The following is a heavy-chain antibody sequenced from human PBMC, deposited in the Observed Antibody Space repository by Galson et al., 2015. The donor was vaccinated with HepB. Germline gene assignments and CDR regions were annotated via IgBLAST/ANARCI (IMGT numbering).Heavy chain of an antibody. CDR1: GFTVSSNY. V-gene: IGHV3-66*02. Sequence: SLRLSCAASGFTVSSNYMSWVRQAPGKGLEWVSVIYSGGSTYYADSVKGRFTISRDNSKNTLYLQMNSLRAEDTAVYYCAATRDDYYYYYGMDVWGQGTTVTVSS. CDR2: IYSGGST. CDR3: AATRDDYYYYYGMDV. J-gene: IGHJ6*02. D-gene: IGHD2-15*01.